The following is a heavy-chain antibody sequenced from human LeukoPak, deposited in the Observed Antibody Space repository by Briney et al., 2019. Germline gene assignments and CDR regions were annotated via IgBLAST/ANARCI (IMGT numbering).Heavy chain of an antibody. CDR3: ARDEHLWQISH. Sequence: GGSLRLSCAASGFTFDDYAMHWVRQAPGKGLEWVSGISWNSGSIGYADSVKGRFTISRDNAKNSVYLQMNSLRAEDTAVYYCARDEHLWQISHWGQGTLVTVSS. CDR2: ISWNSGSI. D-gene: IGHD3-3*02. V-gene: IGHV3-9*01. J-gene: IGHJ4*02. CDR1: GFTFDDYA.